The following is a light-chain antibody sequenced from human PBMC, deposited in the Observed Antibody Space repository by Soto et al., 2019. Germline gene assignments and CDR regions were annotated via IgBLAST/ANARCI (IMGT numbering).Light chain of an antibody. CDR2: KAS. Sequence: DIHMTQSPSSLSASVGYRFTITCRASQSTTTWLAWYQQKPVKAPNLLIYKASTLEIGVPSRFRGSGSGTEFTLTISSLPPDDFATYYCQQYNSYLYTFGQGTKVDIK. CDR1: QSTTTW. V-gene: IGKV1-5*03. CDR3: QQYNSYLYT. J-gene: IGKJ2*01.